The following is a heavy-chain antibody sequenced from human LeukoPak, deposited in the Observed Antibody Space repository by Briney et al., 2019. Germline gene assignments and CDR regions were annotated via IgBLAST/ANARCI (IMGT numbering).Heavy chain of an antibody. CDR2: ISNYNDNT. J-gene: IGHJ3*01. CDR1: GYTFTSYV. Sequence: VKVSCKSSGYTFTSYVISWVRQAPAQAREWMGWISNYNDNTRFAQKLQGRVTMTRDTSISTAYMELSTLRSDDRGVYYCARPTTETDYDACDFWGQGTMVTVSS. CDR3: ARPTTETDYDACDF. D-gene: IGHD4-17*01. V-gene: IGHV1-18*01.